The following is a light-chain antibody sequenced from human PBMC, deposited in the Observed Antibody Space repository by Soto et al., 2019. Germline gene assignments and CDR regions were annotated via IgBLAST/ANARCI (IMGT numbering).Light chain of an antibody. CDR1: QSIHTS. CDR3: QQSYKTPHT. CDR2: DST. V-gene: IGKV3-11*01. Sequence: VLTQSPATLSLSPGERATLSCRASQSIHTSLAWYQQKPGQPPRLVVYDSTLRANGVPDRFGGSRSGTEFTLTISSLQPEDFATYYCQQSYKTPHTFGQGTKLETK. J-gene: IGKJ2*01.